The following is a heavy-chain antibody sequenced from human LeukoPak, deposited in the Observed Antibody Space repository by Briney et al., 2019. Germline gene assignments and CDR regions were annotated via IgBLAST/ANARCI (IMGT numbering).Heavy chain of an antibody. D-gene: IGHD2-15*01. CDR3: VRGSCSGGSCYFDY. Sequence: PSETLSLTCTVSGGSISSGDYYWSWIRQPPGKGLEWIGYIYYSGSTYYNPSLKSRVTISVDTSKNQFSLKLSSVTAADTAVYYCVRGSCSGGSCYFDYWGQGTLVTVSS. CDR2: IYYSGST. J-gene: IGHJ4*02. V-gene: IGHV4-30-4*01. CDR1: GGSISSGDYY.